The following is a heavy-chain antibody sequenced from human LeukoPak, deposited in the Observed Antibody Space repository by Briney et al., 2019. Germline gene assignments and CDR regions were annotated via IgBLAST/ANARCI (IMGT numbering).Heavy chain of an antibody. CDR2: IYHSGST. V-gene: IGHV4-4*02. CDR3: ARVGSYNYWYFDL. Sequence: SETLSLTCAVSGGSVSSSNWWSWVRQPPGKGLEWIGEIYHSGSTNYNPSLKSRVTISVDTSKNQFSLKLSSVTAADTAVYYCARVGSYNYWYFDLWGRGTLVTVSS. D-gene: IGHD1-1*01. J-gene: IGHJ2*01. CDR1: GGSVSSSNW.